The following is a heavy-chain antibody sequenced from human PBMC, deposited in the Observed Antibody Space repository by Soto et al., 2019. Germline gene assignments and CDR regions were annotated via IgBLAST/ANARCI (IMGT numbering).Heavy chain of an antibody. Sequence: GGSLRLSCAASGFTFTTYIMAWVRQAPRKGLQWVSTITAGGETTYYADSVKGRFIISRDNSQNKVFLQMNSLRTEDTSLYYCAKGSSSLYYYDSSASPRWFDPWGQGTLVTGST. CDR1: GFTFTTYI. CDR3: AKGSSSLYYYDSSASPRWFDP. CDR2: ITAGGETT. V-gene: IGHV3-23*01. J-gene: IGHJ5*02. D-gene: IGHD3-22*01.